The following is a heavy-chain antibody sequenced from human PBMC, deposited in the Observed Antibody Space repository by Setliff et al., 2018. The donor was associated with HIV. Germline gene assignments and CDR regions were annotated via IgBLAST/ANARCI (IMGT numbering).Heavy chain of an antibody. Sequence: ASETLSLTCTVSGGSISSHYWSWIRQPPGKGLEWIGYISYSGSTNSNPSLKSRVTISIDTSKNQFSLKLSSVTAADTAVYYCATYADRESNRFDPWGQGILVTVSS. CDR2: ISYSGST. J-gene: IGHJ5*02. CDR3: ATYADRESNRFDP. CDR1: GGSISSHY. V-gene: IGHV4-59*08. D-gene: IGHD3-10*01.